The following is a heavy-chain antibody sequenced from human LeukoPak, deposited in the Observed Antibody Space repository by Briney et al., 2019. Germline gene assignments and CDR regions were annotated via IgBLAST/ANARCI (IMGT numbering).Heavy chain of an antibody. D-gene: IGHD2-21*01. Sequence: PGGSLRLSCAASGFTYSSYAMSWVRQAPGKGLEWVSSIISSGGSTYYAGSVKGPFTISRDNSKNTLYLQMNSLRAEDTAVYYCAKEGDVVALDYWGQGTLVTVSS. V-gene: IGHV3-23*01. CDR1: GFTYSSYA. CDR3: AKEGDVVALDY. J-gene: IGHJ4*02. CDR2: IISSGGST.